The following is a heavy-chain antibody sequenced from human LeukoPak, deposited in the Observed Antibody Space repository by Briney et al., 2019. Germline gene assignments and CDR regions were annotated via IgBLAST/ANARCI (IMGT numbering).Heavy chain of an antibody. Sequence: GGSLDSPVTGPGFTFVSFERNCVRQAQGKGLEWVSYISTSGGTTYYADSVKGRFTISRDNAEHSLTLQMNSLRAEDTAFYYCMRGLGKAYWGQGTLVTVSS. J-gene: IGHJ4*02. CDR1: GFTFVSFE. CDR3: MRGLGKAY. D-gene: IGHD7-27*01. CDR2: ISTSGGTT. V-gene: IGHV3-48*03.